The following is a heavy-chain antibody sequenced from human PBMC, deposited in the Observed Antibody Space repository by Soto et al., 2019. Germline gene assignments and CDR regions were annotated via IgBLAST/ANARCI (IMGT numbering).Heavy chain of an antibody. CDR3: ARQFDSDTTGYYYAY. CDR2: IMPIFGSA. D-gene: IGHD3-22*01. J-gene: IGHJ4*02. CDR1: GGTFSRNT. Sequence: SVKVSCKASGGTFSRNTISWVRQVPGQGLEWMGGIMPIFGSANYAQKFQGRVTITADENTRTVYMELSRLRSEDTAVYYCARQFDSDTTGYYYAYWGQGTLVTVSS. V-gene: IGHV1-69*13.